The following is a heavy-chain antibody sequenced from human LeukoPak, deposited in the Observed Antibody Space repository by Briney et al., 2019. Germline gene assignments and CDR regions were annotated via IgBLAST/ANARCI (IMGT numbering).Heavy chain of an antibody. J-gene: IGHJ6*02. Sequence: GGSLRLSCAASGFTFSSYGMHWVRQAPGKGLEWVAFIRYDGSNKYYADSVKGRFTISRDNSKNTLYLQMNSLRAEDTAVYYCAKARGLYDSSGYSYYYYGMDVWGQGTTVTVSS. CDR2: IRYDGSNK. D-gene: IGHD3-22*01. CDR3: AKARGLYDSSGYSYYYYGMDV. CDR1: GFTFSSYG. V-gene: IGHV3-30*02.